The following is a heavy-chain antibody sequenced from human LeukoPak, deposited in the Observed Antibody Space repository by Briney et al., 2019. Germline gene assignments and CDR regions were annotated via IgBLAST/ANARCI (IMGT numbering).Heavy chain of an antibody. Sequence: TSETLSLTCTVSGVSISSYYWSWIRQPPGKGLEWIGYIYYSGSTNYNPSLKSRVTISVDTSKNQFSLKLSSVTAADTAVYYCARALRGRYWYFDLWGRGTLVTVSS. CDR2: IYYSGST. V-gene: IGHV4-59*01. CDR1: GVSISSYY. J-gene: IGHJ2*01. CDR3: ARALRGRYWYFDL.